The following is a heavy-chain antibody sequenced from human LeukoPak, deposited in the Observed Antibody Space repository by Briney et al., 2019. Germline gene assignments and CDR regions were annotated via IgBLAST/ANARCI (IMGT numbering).Heavy chain of an antibody. V-gene: IGHV3-33*01. CDR2: IWYDGSNN. CDR3: ARSRGGSSSGVGDNFDY. D-gene: IGHD6-6*01. Sequence: GGSLRLSCAASGFTFSNYGMHWVRHAPGKGLEWVAVIWYDGSNNHYADPVKGRFTISRDSSKNMLYLQMNSLTAEDTAVYYCARSRGGSSSGVGDNFDYWGQGTLVTVSS. CDR1: GFTFSNYG. J-gene: IGHJ4*02.